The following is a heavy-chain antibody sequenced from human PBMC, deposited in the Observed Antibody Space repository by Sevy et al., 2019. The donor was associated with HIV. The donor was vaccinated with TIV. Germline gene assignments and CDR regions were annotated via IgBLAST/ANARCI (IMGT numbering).Heavy chain of an antibody. D-gene: IGHD6-13*01. Sequence: GGSLRLSCAASGFTFSSYWMSWVRQAPGKGLEWVANIKKDGSEKYYVDSVKGRFTISRDNAKNSLYLQMNSLRAEDTAVYYCARAHSSSWYFNHRYYYYGMDVWGQGTTVTVSS. V-gene: IGHV3-7*01. CDR2: IKKDGSEK. CDR1: GFTFSSYW. J-gene: IGHJ6*02. CDR3: ARAHSSSWYFNHRYYYYGMDV.